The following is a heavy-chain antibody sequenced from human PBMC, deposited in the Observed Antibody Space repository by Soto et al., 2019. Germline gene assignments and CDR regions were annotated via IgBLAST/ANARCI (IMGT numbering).Heavy chain of an antibody. CDR1: GFTFSNYA. Sequence: EVQLWESGGGLVPPGGSLRLSCAVYGFTFSNYAMSWVRQSPGKGLEWVSVISGSGSTTDFADSVRGRFTISRDNSKKVVYLQMNSLRAEDTAVYYCAKDAKYSSSWYYFDYWGQGTLVTVSS. CDR2: ISGSGSTT. CDR3: AKDAKYSSSWYYFDY. D-gene: IGHD6-13*01. J-gene: IGHJ4*02. V-gene: IGHV3-23*01.